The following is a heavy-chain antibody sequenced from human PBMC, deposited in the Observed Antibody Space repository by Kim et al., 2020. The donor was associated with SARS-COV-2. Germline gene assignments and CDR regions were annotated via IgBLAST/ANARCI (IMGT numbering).Heavy chain of an antibody. CDR2: ISGSGVTT. V-gene: IGHV3-23*01. D-gene: IGHD2-8*02. CDR3: VRGSSEAYCNWFDP. Sequence: GGSLRLSCAASGFTFSAYCMAWVRQVPGKGLEWVSTISGSGVTTYYRDSARGRFTISRDNSRNTLYLQLNSLRLDDTAVYFCVRGSSEAYCNWFDPWGQG. J-gene: IGHJ5*02. CDR1: GFTFSAYC.